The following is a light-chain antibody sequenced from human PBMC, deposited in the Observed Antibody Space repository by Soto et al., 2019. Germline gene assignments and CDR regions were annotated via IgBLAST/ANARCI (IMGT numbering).Light chain of an antibody. CDR1: QSVSSW. CDR3: QQYNAYPYT. J-gene: IGKJ2*01. V-gene: IGKV1-5*03. CDR2: TAS. Sequence: DIQVTQSPSTLSASVRDRVTITCRASQSVSSWLAWYQQKPGKAPKLLIYTASTLESGVPSRFSGSGSGTEFTLTISSLQPDDFATYYCQQYNAYPYTFGQGTRLEIK.